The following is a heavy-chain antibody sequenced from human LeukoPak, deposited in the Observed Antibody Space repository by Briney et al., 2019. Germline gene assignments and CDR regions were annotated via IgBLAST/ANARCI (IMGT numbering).Heavy chain of an antibody. D-gene: IGHD3-3*01. CDR2: VNHSGSA. J-gene: IGHJ5*02. Sequence: SETLSLTCAVYGASFRGYYWNWIRQPPGKRLEWIGEVNHSGSANYNPSLKSRVTISLDTSKNHFSLKLSSVTVADTAVYYCARGRRDFWSDFWFYPWGQGTLVTVSS. CDR1: GASFRGYY. V-gene: IGHV4-34*01. CDR3: ARGRRDFWSDFWFYP.